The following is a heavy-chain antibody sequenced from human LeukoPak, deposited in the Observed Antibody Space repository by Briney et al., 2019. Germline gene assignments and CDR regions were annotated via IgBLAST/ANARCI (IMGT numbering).Heavy chain of an antibody. CDR3: ARAPRRYCSSTSCYDYFDY. V-gene: IGHV6-1*01. CDR1: GDSVSSNSAA. CDR2: TYYSSKWYN. J-gene: IGHJ4*02. Sequence: SQTLSLTCAISGDSVSSNSAAWNWIRQSPSRGLEWLGRTYYSSKWYNDYAVSVKSRITINPDTSKNQFSLQLNSVTPEDTAVYYCARAPRRYCSSTSCYDYFDYWGQGTLVTVSS. D-gene: IGHD2-2*01.